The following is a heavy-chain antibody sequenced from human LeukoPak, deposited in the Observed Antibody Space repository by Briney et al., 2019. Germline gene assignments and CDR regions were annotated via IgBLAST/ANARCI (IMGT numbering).Heavy chain of an antibody. D-gene: IGHD2-2*01. Sequence: VSVKVSCKASGYTFSNYYMHWVRQAPGQGLEWMGIINPSGGSIGDAQRFQGRVTMTRDTSTRTFYMELSSLRPEDTAVYYCARSQPYCISTSCYGPGDYWGQGTLVTVSS. CDR2: INPSGGSI. CDR1: GYTFSNYY. CDR3: ARSQPYCISTSCYGPGDY. J-gene: IGHJ4*02. V-gene: IGHV1-46*01.